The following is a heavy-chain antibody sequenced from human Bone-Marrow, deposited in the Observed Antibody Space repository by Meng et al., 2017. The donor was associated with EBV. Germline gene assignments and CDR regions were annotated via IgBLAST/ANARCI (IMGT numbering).Heavy chain of an antibody. D-gene: IGHD3-10*01. J-gene: IGHJ4*02. CDR2: FLPTLGAP. Sequence: QVALVQVAAEVKKPGSSVKVSCKTSGGPFRNYAVSWVRQAPGQGLEWLGGFLPTLGAPNYAQKFHGRVTITADESTSTHYMDLSSLRSDDTAVYYCASESGRGYTPDYWGQGTLVTVSS. CDR3: ASESGRGYTPDY. CDR1: GGPFRNYA. V-gene: IGHV1-69*01.